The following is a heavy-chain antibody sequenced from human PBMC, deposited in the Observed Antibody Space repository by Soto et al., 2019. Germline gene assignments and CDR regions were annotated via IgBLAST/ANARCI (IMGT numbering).Heavy chain of an antibody. J-gene: IGHJ6*02. CDR1: GHTFTNYY. V-gene: IGHV1-46*01. D-gene: IGHD3-10*01. Sequence: ASVKVSCKASGHTFTNYYMHWVRQAPGQGLEWMGVISPSGDGPTFAQKFQGRVTMTRDTSTSTVYMELSSLRFEDTAVYYCASMDYSYYYCMDFSCPGIMLTVFS. CDR2: ISPSGDGP. CDR3: ASMDYSYYYCMDF.